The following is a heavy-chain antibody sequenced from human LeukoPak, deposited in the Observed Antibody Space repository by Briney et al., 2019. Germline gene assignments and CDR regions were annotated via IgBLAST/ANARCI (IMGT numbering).Heavy chain of an antibody. V-gene: IGHV4-30-4*08. CDR3: ARGRRKYQLSGACSWFDP. Sequence: PSETLSLTCTVSGGSISSGDYYWSWIRQPPGKGLEWIGYIYYSGSTYYNPSLKSRVTISVDTSKNQFSLKLSSVTAADTAVYYCARGRRKYQLSGACSWFDPWGQGTLVTVSS. CDR1: GGSISSGDYY. CDR2: IYYSGST. J-gene: IGHJ5*02. D-gene: IGHD2-2*01.